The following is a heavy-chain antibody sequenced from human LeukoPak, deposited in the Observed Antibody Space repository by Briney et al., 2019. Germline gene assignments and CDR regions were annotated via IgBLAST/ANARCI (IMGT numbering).Heavy chain of an antibody. CDR2: ISSSSSYI. D-gene: IGHD3-9*01. J-gene: IGHJ3*02. CDR1: GFTFSSYS. V-gene: IGHV3-21*01. Sequence: GGSLRLSCAASGFTFSSYSMNWVRQAPGKGLEWVSSISSSSSYIYYADSVKGRFTISRDNAKNSLYLQMNSLRAEDTAVYYCARGPVLRYFDWLSATDAFDIWGQGTMVTVSS. CDR3: ARGPVLRYFDWLSATDAFDI.